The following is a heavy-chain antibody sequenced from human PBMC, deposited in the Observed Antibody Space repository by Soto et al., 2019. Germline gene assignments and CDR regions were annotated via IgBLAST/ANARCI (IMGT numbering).Heavy chain of an antibody. V-gene: IGHV1-24*01. Sequence: RASVKVSCKVSGYTLTELSMHWVRQAPGKGLEWMGGFDPEDGETIYAQKFQGRVTMTEDTSTDTAYMELSSLRSEDTAVYYCATDRYTPGDHGYWGQGTLVTVSS. D-gene: IGHD3-16*02. J-gene: IGHJ4*02. CDR1: GYTLTELS. CDR2: FDPEDGET. CDR3: ATDRYTPGDHGY.